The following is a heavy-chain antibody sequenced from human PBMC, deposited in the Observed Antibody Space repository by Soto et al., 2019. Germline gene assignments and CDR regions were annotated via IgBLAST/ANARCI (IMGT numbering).Heavy chain of an antibody. CDR2: FDPEDGET. V-gene: IGHV1-24*01. J-gene: IGHJ5*02. D-gene: IGHD2-2*01. CDR1: GYTLTELS. Sequence: ASVKVSFKVSGYTLTELSMHWVRQAPGKGLEWMGGFDPEDGETIYAQKFQGRVTMTEDTSTDTAYMELSSLRSEDTAVYYCATVVPAAMSPWFDPWGQGTLVTVSS. CDR3: ATVVPAAMSPWFDP.